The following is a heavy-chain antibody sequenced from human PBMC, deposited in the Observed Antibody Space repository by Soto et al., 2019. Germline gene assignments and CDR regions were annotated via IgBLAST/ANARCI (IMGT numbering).Heavy chain of an antibody. D-gene: IGHD2-15*01. J-gene: IGHJ6*02. CDR2: ISSSSSYT. CDR3: ARGDREDIAVVIGVRPGEYGVDV. Sequence: PGGSLRLSCAASGFTFSDYYMSWIRQAPGKGLEWVSYISSSSSYTNYADSVKGRFTISRDNAKNSLYLQMNSLRYEDTAVYYCARGDREDIAVVIGVRPGEYGVDVWGQGTTVTVSS. V-gene: IGHV3-11*06. CDR1: GFTFSDYY.